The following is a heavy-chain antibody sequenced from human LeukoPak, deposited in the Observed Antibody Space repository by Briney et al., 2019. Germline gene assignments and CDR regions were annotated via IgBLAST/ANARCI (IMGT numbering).Heavy chain of an antibody. D-gene: IGHD1-14*01. J-gene: IGHJ3*02. CDR2: IYGGGST. CDR1: GFTVSSNY. V-gene: IGHV3-66*02. CDR3: ARDMSHTGGASDI. Sequence: GGSLRLSCAASGFTVSSNYMSWARQAPGKGLEWVSVIYGGGSTYYADSVKGRFTISRDNSKNTLYLQMNSLRAEDTAVYYCARDMSHTGGASDIWGQGTMVTVSS.